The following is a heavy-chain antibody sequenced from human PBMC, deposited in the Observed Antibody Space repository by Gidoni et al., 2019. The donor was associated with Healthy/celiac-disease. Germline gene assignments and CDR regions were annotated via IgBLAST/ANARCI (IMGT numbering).Heavy chain of an antibody. CDR1: GFTFSSYA. D-gene: IGHD4-4*01. CDR2: IAYDGSNK. CDR3: ARGNSAHYYYYYMDV. J-gene: IGHJ6*03. Sequence: QVQLVESGGGVVQPGRSLRLSCAASGFTFSSYAMHWVRQAPGKGLEWVAVIAYDGSNKYYADSVKSRFTISRDNSKNTLYLQMNSLRAEDTAVYYCARGNSAHYYYYYMDVWGKGTTVTVSS. V-gene: IGHV3-30-3*01.